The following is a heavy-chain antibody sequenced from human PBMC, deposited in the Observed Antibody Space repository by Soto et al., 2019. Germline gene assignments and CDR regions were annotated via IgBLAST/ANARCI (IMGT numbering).Heavy chain of an antibody. CDR2: IRFDGSQK. J-gene: IGHJ4*02. CDR3: AVVDGHRNDLDY. D-gene: IGHD5-12*01. Sequence: QVQLVESGGGVVQPGTSLRLSCVASGLTFSRHGMHWVRQGPGKGLEWVALIRFDGSQKYYADSVKGRFSISKDNTKDTLYLQMESLRAGDTAVYYCAVVDGHRNDLDYWGQGTLVTVSS. V-gene: IGHV3-30*02. CDR1: GLTFSRHG.